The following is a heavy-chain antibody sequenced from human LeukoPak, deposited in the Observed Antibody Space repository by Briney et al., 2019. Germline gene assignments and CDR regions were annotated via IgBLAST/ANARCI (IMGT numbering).Heavy chain of an antibody. D-gene: IGHD3-10*01. V-gene: IGHV4-59*01. CDR2: IYYSGST. CDR3: ARRAYGSGSYLFDY. CDR1: GGSISSYY. Sequence: PSETLSLTCTVSGGSISSYYWSWIRQPPGKGLEWIGYIYYSGSTNYNPSLKSRVTISVDTSKNQFSLKLSSVTAADTAVYYCARRAYGSGSYLFDYWGQGTLVTVSS. J-gene: IGHJ4*02.